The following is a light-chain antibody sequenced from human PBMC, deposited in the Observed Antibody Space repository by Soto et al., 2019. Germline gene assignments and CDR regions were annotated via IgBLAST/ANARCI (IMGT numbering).Light chain of an antibody. CDR2: GAS. CDR3: QQLNKT. V-gene: IGKV3-20*01. J-gene: IGKJ3*01. Sequence: VLTQSPGTLSLSPGESATLSCRASQTVSITYLTWYQQKPGQAPRLLIFGASKRATGIPDRFSGSGSGTDFALTISSLEPEDFATYYCQQLNKTFGPGTKVDIK. CDR1: QTVSITY.